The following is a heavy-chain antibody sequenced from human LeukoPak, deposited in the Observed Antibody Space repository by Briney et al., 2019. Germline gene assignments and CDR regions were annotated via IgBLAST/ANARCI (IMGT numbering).Heavy chain of an antibody. J-gene: IGHJ4*02. CDR3: ARPNVGY. CDR1: GGPFSGYY. V-gene: IGHV3-11*01. Sequence: PSETLSLTCAVYGGPFSGYYMSWIRQAPGKGLEWVSYISSSGSTIYYADSVKGRFTISRDNAKNSLYLQMNSLRAEDTAVYYCARPNVGYWGQGTLVTVSS. CDR2: ISSSGSTI. D-gene: IGHD1-26*01.